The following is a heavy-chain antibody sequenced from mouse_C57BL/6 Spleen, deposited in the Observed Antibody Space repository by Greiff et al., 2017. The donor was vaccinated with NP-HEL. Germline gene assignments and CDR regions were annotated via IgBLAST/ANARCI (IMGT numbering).Heavy chain of an antibody. V-gene: IGHV1-5*01. CDR3: TREDCDVAWFAD. CDR2: IYPGNSDT. CDR1: GYTFTSYW. J-gene: IGHJ3*01. Sequence: VQLQQSGTVLARPGASVKMSCKTSGYTFTSYWMHWVKQRPGQGLEWIGAIYPGNSDTSYNQKFKGKAKLTAVTSASTAYMELSSLTNEDSAVYYCTREDCDVAWFADWGQGTLVTVSA.